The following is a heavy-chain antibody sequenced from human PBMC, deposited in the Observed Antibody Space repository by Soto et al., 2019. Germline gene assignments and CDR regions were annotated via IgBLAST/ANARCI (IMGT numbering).Heavy chain of an antibody. CDR3: AKDGYNPVLYNWFDP. Sequence: GVSLRLSCAASGCTSSIYWMTWVRQAPGKGLEWVANIKQDGSEKYYVDSVKGRFTISRDNAKNSLYLQMNSLRAEDTAVYYCAKDGYNPVLYNWFDPWGQGTLVTVSS. CDR1: GCTSSIYW. J-gene: IGHJ5*02. V-gene: IGHV3-7*03. D-gene: IGHD5-12*01. CDR2: IKQDGSEK.